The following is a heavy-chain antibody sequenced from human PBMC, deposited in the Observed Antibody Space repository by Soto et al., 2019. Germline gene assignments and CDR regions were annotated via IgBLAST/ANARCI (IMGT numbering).Heavy chain of an antibody. CDR3: ARDNGYGHFDS. Sequence: SETLSLTCTVSGASISSGRSYWSWIRQHPGKGLEWIGYMFYSGSTYYHPPLKSRVNISADTSKNQFSLRLTSVTPADTAVYYCARDNGYGHFDSWGQGTLVT. CDR2: MFYSGST. CDR1: GASISSGRSY. V-gene: IGHV4-31*03. J-gene: IGHJ4*02. D-gene: IGHD5-12*01.